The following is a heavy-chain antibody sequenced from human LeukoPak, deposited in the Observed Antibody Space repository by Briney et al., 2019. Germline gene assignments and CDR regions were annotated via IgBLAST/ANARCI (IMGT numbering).Heavy chain of an antibody. J-gene: IGHJ6*04. CDR3: ARDLVATESLMPGTYYYYGMDV. Sequence: GASVKVSCKASGGTFSSYAISWVRQAPGQGLEWMGGIIPIFGTANYAQKFQGRVTITADKSTSTAYMELSSLRSEDTAVYYCARDLVATESLMPGTYYYYGMDVWGKGTTVTVSS. V-gene: IGHV1-69*06. D-gene: IGHD5-12*01. CDR1: GGTFSSYA. CDR2: IIPIFGTA.